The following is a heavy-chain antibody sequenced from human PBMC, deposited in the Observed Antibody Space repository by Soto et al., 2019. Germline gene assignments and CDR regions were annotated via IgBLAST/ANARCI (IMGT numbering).Heavy chain of an antibody. CDR3: ARDLGVGAASDY. D-gene: IGHD1-26*01. V-gene: IGHV1-69*08. J-gene: IGHJ4*02. Sequence: SVKVSCKTSGGTFSNDIITWVRQAPGQGLEWMGRIIPLLDTTNYAQKFQGRVTITRDTSASTAYMELSSLRSEDTAVYYCARDLGVGAASDYWGQGTLVTVSS. CDR1: GGTFSNDI. CDR2: IIPLLDTT.